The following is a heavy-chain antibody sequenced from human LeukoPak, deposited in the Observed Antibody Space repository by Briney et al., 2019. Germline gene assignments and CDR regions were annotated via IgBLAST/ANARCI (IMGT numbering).Heavy chain of an antibody. CDR1: GGSFSGYY. D-gene: IGHD6-13*01. CDR2: INHSGST. J-gene: IGHJ4*02. Sequence: PSETLSLTCAVYGGSFSGYYWSWIRQPPGKGLEWIGEINHSGSTNYNPSLKSRVTISVDTSKNQFSLKLSSVTAADTAVYYCATRAARHWSSWYYFDYWGQGTLVTVSS. V-gene: IGHV4-34*01. CDR3: ATRAARHWSSWYYFDY.